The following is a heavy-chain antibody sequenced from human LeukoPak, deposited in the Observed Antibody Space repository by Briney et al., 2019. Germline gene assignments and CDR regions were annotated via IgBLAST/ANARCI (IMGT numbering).Heavy chain of an antibody. V-gene: IGHV1-69*05. J-gene: IGHJ5*02. CDR3: ARGHCSSTSCYLFDP. D-gene: IGHD2-2*01. CDR2: IIPIFGTA. Sequence: VASVKVSCKAYGGTFSSYAISWVRQAPGQGLEWMGGIIPIFGTANYAQKFQGRVTISTDESTSTAYVELSSLRPEDTAVYYCARGHCSSTSCYLFDPWGEGTLVTVSS. CDR1: GGTFSSYA.